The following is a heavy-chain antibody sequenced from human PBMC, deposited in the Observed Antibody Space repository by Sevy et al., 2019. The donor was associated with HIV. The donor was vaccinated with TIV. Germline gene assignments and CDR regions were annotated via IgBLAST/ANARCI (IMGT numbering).Heavy chain of an antibody. V-gene: IGHV3-30-3*01. Sequence: GGSLRLSCAASGFTFNTYAMHWVRQAPGKGLDWLTFISYDGGNKYYADSVKGRFTIFRDNSKRMVYLQMDSLRAEDTAVYYCASAPQGGSDVITPPDYWGQGTLVTVSS. CDR2: ISYDGGNK. J-gene: IGHJ4*02. D-gene: IGHD3-16*02. CDR1: GFTFNTYA. CDR3: ASAPQGGSDVITPPDY.